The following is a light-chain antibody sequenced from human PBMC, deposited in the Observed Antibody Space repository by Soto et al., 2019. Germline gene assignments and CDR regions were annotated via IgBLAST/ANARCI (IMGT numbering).Light chain of an antibody. CDR1: QVINNY. CDR2: DAS. J-gene: IGKJ4*01. V-gene: IGKV1-9*01. CDR3: QHLHSYPVT. Sequence: DIQLTQSPSFLSASVGDIVTITCRATQVINNYLAWYQQKPGKAPELLIYDASPLQTGVPSKFRGSGSGKEFTLTISSLQPEDFATYYLQHLHSYPVTLGGGTKVEIK.